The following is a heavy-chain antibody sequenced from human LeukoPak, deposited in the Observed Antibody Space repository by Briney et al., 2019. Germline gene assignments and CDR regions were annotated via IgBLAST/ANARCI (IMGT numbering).Heavy chain of an antibody. Sequence: SVKVSCKASGGTFSSYAISWVRQAPGQGLEWMGGIIPIFGTANYAQKFQGRVTITTDESTSTAYMELSSLRSEDTAVYYCAGVYSSGSRAFQHWGQGTLVTVSS. CDR1: GGTFSSYA. D-gene: IGHD6-19*01. V-gene: IGHV1-69*05. CDR3: AGVYSSGSRAFQH. J-gene: IGHJ1*01. CDR2: IIPIFGTA.